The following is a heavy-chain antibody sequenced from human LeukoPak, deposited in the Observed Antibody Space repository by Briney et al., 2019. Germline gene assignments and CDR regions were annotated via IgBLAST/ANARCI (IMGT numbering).Heavy chain of an antibody. CDR3: ARDIVVVVATNSAFDI. CDR2: IYYSGST. CDR1: GGSISSYY. D-gene: IGHD2-15*01. V-gene: IGHV4-59*01. J-gene: IGHJ3*02. Sequence: SETLSLTCTVSGGSISSYYWIWIRQPPGKGLEWIGYIYYSGSTNYNPSLKSRVTISLDTSKNQFSLKLGSVTAADTAVYYCARDIVVVVATNSAFDIWGQGTMVTVSS.